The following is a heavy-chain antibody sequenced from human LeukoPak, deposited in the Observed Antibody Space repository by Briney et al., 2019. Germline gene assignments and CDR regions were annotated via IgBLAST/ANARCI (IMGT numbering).Heavy chain of an antibody. CDR3: ARAARFGEFGL. CDR2: ISSSGSTI. CDR1: GFTFSSYS. Sequence: GGSLRLSCAASGFTFSSYSMNWVRQAPGKGLEWVSYISSSGSTIYYADSVKGRFTISRDNAKNSLYLQMNSLRAEDTAVYYCARAARFGEFGLWGQGTLVTVSS. V-gene: IGHV3-48*04. D-gene: IGHD3-10*01. J-gene: IGHJ5*02.